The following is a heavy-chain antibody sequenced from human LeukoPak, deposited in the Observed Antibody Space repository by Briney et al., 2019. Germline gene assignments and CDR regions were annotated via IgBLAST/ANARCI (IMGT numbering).Heavy chain of an antibody. J-gene: IGHJ3*02. D-gene: IGHD1/OR15-1a*01. Sequence: GGSLRLSCAASGFSFNDAWMNWVRQAPGKGLEWVADISLSGDNMFYADSVKGRFTISRDNSNNTVSLQMNSLRVDDTAVYYCAKVATPNTLDAFDIWGQGTMVTVSS. V-gene: IGHV3-23*01. CDR3: AKVATPNTLDAFDI. CDR1: GFSFNDAW. CDR2: ISLSGDNM.